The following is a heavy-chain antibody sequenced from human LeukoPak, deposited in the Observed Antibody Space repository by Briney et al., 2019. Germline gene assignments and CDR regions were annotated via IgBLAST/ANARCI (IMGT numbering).Heavy chain of an antibody. J-gene: IGHJ4*02. V-gene: IGHV3-48*03. Sequence: GGSPRLSCAASGFTFSSYEMTWVRQAPGKGLEWVSYISSSGSTIYYADSVKGRFTISRDNAKNSLYLQVNSLRAEDTAVYYCARDLWDFWSGFDYWGQGTLVTVSS. CDR3: ARDLWDFWSGFDY. CDR1: GFTFSSYE. D-gene: IGHD3-3*01. CDR2: ISSSGSTI.